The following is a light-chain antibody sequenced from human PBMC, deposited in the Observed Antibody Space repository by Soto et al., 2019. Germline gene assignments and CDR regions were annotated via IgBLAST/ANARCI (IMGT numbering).Light chain of an antibody. CDR3: QQSYRSPYT. CDR1: QNINIY. CDR2: GAS. J-gene: IGKJ2*01. V-gene: IGKV1-39*01. Sequence: IPLTQSPSSLSASVGDRVTVTCRASQNINIYLNWYQQKPGKAPTLLIYGASSLQSGVPSRFSGGGSRTDFTLTISSLQAEDFATYYCQQSYRSPYTFGQGTRVEI.